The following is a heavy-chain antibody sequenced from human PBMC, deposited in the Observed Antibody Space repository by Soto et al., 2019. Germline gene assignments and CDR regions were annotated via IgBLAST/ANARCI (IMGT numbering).Heavy chain of an antibody. J-gene: IGHJ6*01. CDR3: TREGAYTSPPYYYFYAMDV. CDR2: MRAKAFGGTT. V-gene: IGHV3-49*04. Sequence: GGPLSLSCEGSGFTFRDYAISWVRQARGKGLQWVGFMRAKAFGGTTEYATFVKGRFTISRDDSKRVAYLQMNSLETEDTAVYYGTREGAYTSPPYYYFYAMDVWGQGTRVTVPS. D-gene: IGHD2-2*01. CDR1: GFTFRDYA.